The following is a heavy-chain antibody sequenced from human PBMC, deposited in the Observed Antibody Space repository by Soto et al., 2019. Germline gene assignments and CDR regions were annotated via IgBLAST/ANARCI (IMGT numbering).Heavy chain of an antibody. D-gene: IGHD3-10*01. Sequence: ASVKVSCKASGYTFTNYYMHWVRQAPGQGLEWMGIIYPSGGSTRNAQKFQGRVTMTRDTSTSTVYMELSSPRSEARAVYCCARDFSGPMDYWGRGTLVAVSS. V-gene: IGHV1-46*01. CDR1: GYTFTNYY. CDR2: IYPSGGST. CDR3: ARDFSGPMDY. J-gene: IGHJ4*02.